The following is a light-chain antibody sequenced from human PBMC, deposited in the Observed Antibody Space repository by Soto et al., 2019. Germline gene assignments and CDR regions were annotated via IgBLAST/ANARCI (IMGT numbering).Light chain of an antibody. CDR1: QGINNL. Sequence: DIRMTQSPSSLSASVGDRVTITCRASQGINNLLGWYQQGPGKAPKRLIYAASNLEGGVPSRFSGSGSGTELPLTISSLQPEDFATYYCLQHDTYPFTFGPGTKVDVK. V-gene: IGKV1-17*01. CDR3: LQHDTYPFT. CDR2: AAS. J-gene: IGKJ3*01.